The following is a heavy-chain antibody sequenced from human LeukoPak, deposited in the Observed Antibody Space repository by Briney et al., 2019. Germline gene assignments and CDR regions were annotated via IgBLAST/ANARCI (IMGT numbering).Heavy chain of an antibody. V-gene: IGHV4-61*05. D-gene: IGHD3-10*01. CDR3: ASLWFGEFHY. CDR2: LYYGGST. Sequence: SETLSLTCTVSGGSIRSSYYYWGWIRQPPGKGLEWIGYLYYGGSTNYNPSLKSRVTISVDTSKNQFSLKLSSVTAADTAVYYCASLWFGEFHYWGQGTLVTVSS. CDR1: GGSIRSSYYY. J-gene: IGHJ4*02.